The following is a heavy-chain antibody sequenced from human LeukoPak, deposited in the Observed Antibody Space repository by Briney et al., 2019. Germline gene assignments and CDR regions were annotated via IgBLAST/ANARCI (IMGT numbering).Heavy chain of an antibody. CDR2: IIPIFGTA. J-gene: IGHJ6*02. D-gene: IGHD2-2*01. Sequence: ASVKVSCKASGGTFSSYAISWVRQAPGQGLEWMGGIIPIFGTANYAQKFQGRVTITADESTSTAYMEPSSLRSEDTAVYYCARDGGYCSSTSCYGVGYYYYYYGMDVWGQGTTVTVSS. CDR3: ARDGGYCSSTSCYGVGYYYYYYGMDV. V-gene: IGHV1-69*13. CDR1: GGTFSSYA.